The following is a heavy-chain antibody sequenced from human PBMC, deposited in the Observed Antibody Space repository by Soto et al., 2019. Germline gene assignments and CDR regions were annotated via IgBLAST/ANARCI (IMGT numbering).Heavy chain of an antibody. D-gene: IGHD3-3*02. CDR1: ANSIISSDFY. CDR3: ARHSLALRKNNWFDP. Sequence: SETLSLPCTVSANSIISSDFYWGWVRQPPGKGLEWIGSIFYLGSSYYNPSLKSRVTMSVDTSKNQSSLRLRSVTAAHTALYFCARHSLALRKNNWFDPWGQGIMVTISS. V-gene: IGHV4-39*01. CDR2: IFYLGSS. J-gene: IGHJ5*02.